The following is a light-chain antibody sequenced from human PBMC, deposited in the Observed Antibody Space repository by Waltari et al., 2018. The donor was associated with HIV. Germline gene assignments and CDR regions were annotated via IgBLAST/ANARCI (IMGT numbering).Light chain of an antibody. CDR1: QSVYNT. J-gene: IGKJ1*01. CDR3: QQRSNWLWT. Sequence: VLTHSPATLSLSPGERATLSCRARQSVYNTLTWYQQNPGQAPRLLIYDASIRAAGVPPRFSGSGSGTDFTLTITSLAPEDFAVYYCQQRSNWLWTFGQGTKVEVK. CDR2: DAS. V-gene: IGKV3-11*01.